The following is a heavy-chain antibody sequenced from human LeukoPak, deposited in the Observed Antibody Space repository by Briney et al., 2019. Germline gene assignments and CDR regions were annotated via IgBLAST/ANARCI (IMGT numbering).Heavy chain of an antibody. CDR3: ATADTVTFNFDY. J-gene: IGHJ4*02. CDR2: FDPEDGET. CDR1: GYTLTGLS. Sequence: ASVKVSCKVSGYTLTGLSMHWVRQAPGKGLEWMGGFDPEDGETIYAQKFQGRVTMTEDTSTDTAYMELSSLRSEDTAVYYCATADTVTFNFDYWGQGTLVTVSS. V-gene: IGHV1-24*01. D-gene: IGHD4-17*01.